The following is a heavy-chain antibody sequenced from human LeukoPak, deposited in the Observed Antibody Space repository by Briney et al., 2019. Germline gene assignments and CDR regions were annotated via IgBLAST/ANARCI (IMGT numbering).Heavy chain of an antibody. CDR1: GGSISSYY. J-gene: IGHJ4*02. CDR2: IYFTGTT. CDR3: ARAPIDIVVVPAAPRVVEIYYFDY. V-gene: IGHV4-59*08. Sequence: SETLSLTCTVSGGSISSYYWSWIRQSPGKGLEWIGYIYFTGTTNYNPSLKSRVTISVDTSKKQLSLKLRSVTAADTAVYYCARAPIDIVVVPAAPRVVEIYYFDYWGQGTLVTVSS. D-gene: IGHD2-2*01.